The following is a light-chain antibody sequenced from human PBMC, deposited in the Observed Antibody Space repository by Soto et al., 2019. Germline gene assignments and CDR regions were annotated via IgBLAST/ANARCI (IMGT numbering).Light chain of an antibody. V-gene: IGKV1-39*01. J-gene: IGKJ1*01. Sequence: DVHMTLSASSLSASVGDRVTITCLASQSISSYLNWYQQKPGKAPKLLIYAASSLQSGVPSRFSGSGSGTDFTLTISSLQPEDFATYYCQQSYSTPRPFGQGTKVDI. CDR1: QSISSY. CDR3: QQSYSTPRP. CDR2: AAS.